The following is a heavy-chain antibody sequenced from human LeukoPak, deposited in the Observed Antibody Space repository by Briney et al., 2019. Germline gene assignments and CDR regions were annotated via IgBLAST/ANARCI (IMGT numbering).Heavy chain of an antibody. D-gene: IGHD2-21*02. CDR2: ISAYNGNT. J-gene: IGHJ6*02. Sequence: ASVKVSCKASGYTFTSYGISWVRQAPGQGLEWMGWISAYNGNTNYAQKLQGRVTMTTDTSTSTAYMELRSLRSDDTAVYYCARDIYCGGDCYSYYYYGMDVWGQGTTVTVSS. CDR3: ARDIYCGGDCYSYYYYGMDV. CDR1: GYTFTSYG. V-gene: IGHV1-18*01.